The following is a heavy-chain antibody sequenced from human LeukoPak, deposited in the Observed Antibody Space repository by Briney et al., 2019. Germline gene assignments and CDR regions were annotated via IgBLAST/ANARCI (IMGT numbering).Heavy chain of an antibody. CDR2: IRYDGSNK. J-gene: IGHJ4*02. Sequence: GGSLRLSCAASGFTFSSYGMHWVRQAPGKGLGWVAFIRYDGSNKYYADSVKGRFTISRDNSKNTLYLQMNSLRAEDTAVYYCAKAEHIVVVTANQDYWGQGTLVTVSS. D-gene: IGHD2-21*02. CDR1: GFTFSSYG. V-gene: IGHV3-30*02. CDR3: AKAEHIVVVTANQDY.